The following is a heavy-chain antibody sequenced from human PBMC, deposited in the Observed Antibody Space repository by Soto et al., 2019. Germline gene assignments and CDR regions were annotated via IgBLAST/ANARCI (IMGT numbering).Heavy chain of an antibody. J-gene: IGHJ4*02. CDR1: GFTFSSYG. Sequence: GGSLRLSCAASGFTFSSYGMHWVRQAPGKGLEWVAVIWYDGSNKYYADSVKGRFTISRDNSKNTLYLQMNSLRAEDTAVYYCARDGLLFSGPYRPSRFDYWGLGTLVTVSS. D-gene: IGHD3-16*02. CDR2: IWYDGSNK. CDR3: ARDGLLFSGPYRPSRFDY. V-gene: IGHV3-33*01.